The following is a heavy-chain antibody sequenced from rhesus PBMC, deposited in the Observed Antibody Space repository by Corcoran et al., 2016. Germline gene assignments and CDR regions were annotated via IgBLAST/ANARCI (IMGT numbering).Heavy chain of an antibody. J-gene: IGHJ6*01. Sequence: QVQLQESGPGLVKPSETLSLTCAVSGGSISDDYYWRWIRQPPGKGLEWIGYIYGSGGGTNYNPSLKNRVTISIDTSKNQFSLKLSSVTAADTAVYYCARDENGLDSWGQGVVVTVSS. V-gene: IGHV4-106*01. CDR1: GGSISDDYY. CDR3: ARDENGLDS. CDR2: IYGSGGGT.